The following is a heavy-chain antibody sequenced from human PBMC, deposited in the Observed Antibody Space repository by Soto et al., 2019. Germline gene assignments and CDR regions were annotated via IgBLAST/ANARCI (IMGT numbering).Heavy chain of an antibody. D-gene: IGHD1-1*01. V-gene: IGHV1-18*01. CDR2: ISAHNGNT. CDR3: ARGRYGDY. J-gene: IGHJ4*02. Sequence: QVHLVQSGAEVKKPGASVKVSCKASGYTFTSYGITWVRQAPGQGLEWMGWISAHNGNTDYAQKLQGRVIVTRDTSPSTAYMELRSLRSDDTAVYYCARGRYGDYWGQGALFTVSS. CDR1: GYTFTSYG.